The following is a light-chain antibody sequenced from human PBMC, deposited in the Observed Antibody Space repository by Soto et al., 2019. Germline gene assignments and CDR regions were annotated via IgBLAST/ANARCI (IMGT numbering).Light chain of an antibody. CDR3: QQYNNWPPLT. CDR1: QSVSSN. V-gene: IGKV3D-15*01. Sequence: EIVMTQSPATLSVSAGERVTLSCRASQSVSSNLAWYQQKPGQAPRLLIYGASTRATGIPARFSGSGSGTAFTLTISSLQSEAFAVYYCQQYNNWPPLTFGGGTKVEIK. CDR2: GAS. J-gene: IGKJ4*01.